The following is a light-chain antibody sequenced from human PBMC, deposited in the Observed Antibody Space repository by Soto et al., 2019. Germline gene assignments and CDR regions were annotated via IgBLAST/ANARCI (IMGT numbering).Light chain of an antibody. CDR1: QRVDDSH. V-gene: IGKV3-20*01. CDR2: GAS. Sequence: EIVLTESPGTLSLSPGERATLSCRAGQRVDDSHLAWYQLRPGQAPRLLIYGASTRATGIPDRFSGSGSGTDFSLTIRGLKPEDFAVYYCQQYRMSPNTFGQGTPLEIK. J-gene: IGKJ5*01. CDR3: QQYRMSPNT.